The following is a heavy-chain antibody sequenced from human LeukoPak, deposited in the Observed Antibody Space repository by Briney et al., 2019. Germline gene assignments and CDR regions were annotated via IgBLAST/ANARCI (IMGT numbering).Heavy chain of an antibody. Sequence: PFETLSLTCTVSGGSIYSSSHYWAWIRQSPGKGLEWIGYIYSSGSTFYNPSLKSRLTMSVDTSRNQFSLNLSSVTAADTAVYYCALGYTSGWYGYFDFWGQGSLVIVSS. J-gene: IGHJ4*02. CDR3: ALGYTSGWYGYFDF. CDR2: IYSSGST. D-gene: IGHD6-19*01. V-gene: IGHV4-39*01. CDR1: GGSIYSSSHY.